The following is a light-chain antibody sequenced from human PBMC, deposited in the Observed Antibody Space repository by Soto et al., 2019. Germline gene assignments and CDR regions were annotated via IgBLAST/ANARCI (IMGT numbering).Light chain of an antibody. CDR1: SSDVGSYNL. Sequence: QSALTQPASVSGSPGQSITISCTGTSSDVGSYNLVSWYQQHPGKAPKLMIYEGNKRPSGVSNRFSGSKSANTASLTISGLQTEDEADYYCCSYAGSNTFVFGTVTKVTVL. J-gene: IGLJ1*01. CDR2: EGN. CDR3: CSYAGSNTFV. V-gene: IGLV2-23*01.